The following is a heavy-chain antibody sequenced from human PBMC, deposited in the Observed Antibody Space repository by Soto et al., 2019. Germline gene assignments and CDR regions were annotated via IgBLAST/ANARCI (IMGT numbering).Heavy chain of an antibody. J-gene: IGHJ4*02. V-gene: IGHV3-30*18. D-gene: IGHD3-22*01. CDR3: AKSPSGYYSFDY. Sequence: GGSLRLSCAASGFTFSSYCMHWVRQAPGKGLEWVAVISYDGSNKYYADSVKGRFTISRDNSKNTLYLQMNSLRAEDTAVYYCAKSPSGYYSFDYWGQGTLVTVSS. CDR2: ISYDGSNK. CDR1: GFTFSSYC.